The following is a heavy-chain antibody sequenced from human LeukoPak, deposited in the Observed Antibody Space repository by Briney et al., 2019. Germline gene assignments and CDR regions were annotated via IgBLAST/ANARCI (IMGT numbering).Heavy chain of an antibody. CDR3: ARDNYGSGSLLLDNWFDP. Sequence: PSETLSLTCTVSGGSISSYYWSWIRQPPGKGLEWIGYIYYSGNTNYNPSLKSRVTISVDTSKNQFSLKLSSVTAADTAVYYCARDNYGSGSLLLDNWFDPWGQGTLVTVSS. CDR1: GGSISSYY. D-gene: IGHD3-10*01. V-gene: IGHV4-59*01. CDR2: IYYSGNT. J-gene: IGHJ5*02.